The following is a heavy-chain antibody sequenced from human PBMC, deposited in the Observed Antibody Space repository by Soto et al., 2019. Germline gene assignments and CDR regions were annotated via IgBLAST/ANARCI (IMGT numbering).Heavy chain of an antibody. CDR1: GGSISSGGYY. J-gene: IGHJ5*02. D-gene: IGHD6-13*01. CDR3: ARGDSWEIAAAIESDNWFDP. Sequence: QVQLQESGPGLVKPSQTLSLTCTVSGGSISSGGYYWSWIRQHPGKGLEWIGYIYYRGSTYYNPSLNSRLTISVDTSNNHFSLKLRSVTAADTAVYYSARGDSWEIAAAIESDNWFDPWGQGTLVTVSS. CDR2: IYYRGST. V-gene: IGHV4-31*03.